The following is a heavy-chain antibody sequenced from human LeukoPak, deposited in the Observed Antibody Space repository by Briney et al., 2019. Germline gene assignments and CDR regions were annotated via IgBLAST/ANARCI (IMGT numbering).Heavy chain of an antibody. CDR3: ARVTIESGLSSRDDY. CDR1: GFTFSNYD. D-gene: IGHD5-12*01. CDR2: TSSSGNTI. J-gene: IGHJ4*02. V-gene: IGHV3-48*03. Sequence: PGGSLRLSCAASGFTFSNYDMNWVRQAPGKGLEWVSYTSSSGNTIYYADSVKGRFTISRDNAKNSLYLQMNSLRAEDTAVYYCARVTIESGLSSRDDYWGQGTLVTASS.